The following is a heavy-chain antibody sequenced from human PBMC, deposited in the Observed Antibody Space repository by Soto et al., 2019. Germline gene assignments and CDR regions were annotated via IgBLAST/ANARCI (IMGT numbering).Heavy chain of an antibody. CDR2: IYYSGST. Sequence: PSETLSLTCTVSGGSISSYYWSWIRQPPGKGLEWIGYIYYSGSTNYNPSLESRVTISVDTSKNQFSLKLSSVTAADTAVYYCASGPSGGSGSYNWFDPWGQGTLVTVSS. J-gene: IGHJ5*02. CDR1: GGSISSYY. CDR3: ASGPSGGSGSYNWFDP. D-gene: IGHD3-10*01. V-gene: IGHV4-59*12.